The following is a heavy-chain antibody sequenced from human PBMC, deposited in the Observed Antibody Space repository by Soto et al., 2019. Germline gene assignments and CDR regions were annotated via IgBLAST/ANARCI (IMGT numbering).Heavy chain of an antibody. CDR1: GFSLSTSGVG. D-gene: IGHD3-22*01. CDR3: AHSEYYYDSSGYYFDAFDI. Sequence: QITLKESGPTLVKPTQTLTLTCTFSGFSLSTSGVGVGWIRQPPGKALEWLALIYWNDDKRYSPALKSRLTITKDTAKNQVVLTMTNMDPVDTATYYCAHSEYYYDSSGYYFDAFDIWGQGTMVTVSS. V-gene: IGHV2-5*01. J-gene: IGHJ3*02. CDR2: IYWNDDK.